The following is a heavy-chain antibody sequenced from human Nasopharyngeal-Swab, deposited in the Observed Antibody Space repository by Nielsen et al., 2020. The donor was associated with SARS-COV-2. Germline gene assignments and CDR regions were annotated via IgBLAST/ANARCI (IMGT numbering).Heavy chain of an antibody. CDR2: VYYSGST. V-gene: IGHV4-39*01. J-gene: IGHJ4*02. Sequence: SEPLSLTCTVSGGPISSKSYYWGWIRQPPRKGLEWIGTVYYSGSTHYNPSLKSRVTLSVDTSKNQISLHLISVTAADTAVYYCARTQGHYTYGSLFDCWGQGTLVTVSS. D-gene: IGHD5-18*01. CDR3: ARTQGHYTYGSLFDC. CDR1: GGPISSKSYY.